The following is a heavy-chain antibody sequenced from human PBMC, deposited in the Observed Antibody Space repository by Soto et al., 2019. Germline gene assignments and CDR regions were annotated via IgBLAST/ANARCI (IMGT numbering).Heavy chain of an antibody. Sequence: EVQLLESGGGLVQPGGSLRLSCAASGFTFSSYAMSWVRQAPGKGLEWVSAISGSGGSTYYADSVKGRFTISRDNSKNTLYLQMNSLRAEDTAVYYCAKLGRIMITFGGDNRQYNWFDPWGQGTLVTVSS. V-gene: IGHV3-23*01. CDR2: ISGSGGST. J-gene: IGHJ5*02. CDR3: AKLGRIMITFGGDNRQYNWFDP. D-gene: IGHD3-16*01. CDR1: GFTFSSYA.